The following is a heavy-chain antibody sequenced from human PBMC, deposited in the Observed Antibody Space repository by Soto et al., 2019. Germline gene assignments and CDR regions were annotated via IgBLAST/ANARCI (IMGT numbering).Heavy chain of an antibody. CDR2: IYYSGST. V-gene: IGHV4-39*01. CDR3: ASHLSDYGDIDAFDI. D-gene: IGHD4-17*01. CDR1: GGSISSSSYY. Sequence: QLQLQESGPGLVKPSETLSLTCTVSGGSISSSSYYWGWIRPPPGKGLEWIGSIYYSGSTYYNPTLKGQVALSVDTSKNHYSLKLSSVTAADTAVYYCASHLSDYGDIDAFDIWGQGTMVTVSS. J-gene: IGHJ3*02.